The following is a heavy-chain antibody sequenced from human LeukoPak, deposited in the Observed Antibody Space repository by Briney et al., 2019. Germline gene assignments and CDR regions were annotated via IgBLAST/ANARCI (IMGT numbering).Heavy chain of an antibody. CDR1: GYSISSGYY. CDR3: ARHPSGSSFDY. Sequence: SETLSLTCAVSGYSISSGYYWGWIRQPPGKGLEWIGTIHHTGSTYYNPSLRSRVTVSVDTSNNQFSLKVTSVTAADTAIYYCARHPSGSSFDYWGQGTLVAVSS. J-gene: IGHJ4*02. CDR2: IHHTGST. V-gene: IGHV4-38-2*01. D-gene: IGHD1-26*01.